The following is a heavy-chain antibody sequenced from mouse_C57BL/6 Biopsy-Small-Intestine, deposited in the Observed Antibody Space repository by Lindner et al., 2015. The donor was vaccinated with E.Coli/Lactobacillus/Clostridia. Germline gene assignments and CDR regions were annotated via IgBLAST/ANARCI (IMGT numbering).Heavy chain of an antibody. CDR1: GGTFSSYA. Sequence: SVKVSCKASGGTFSSYAISWVRQAPGQGLEWMGGIIPIFGTANYAQKFQGRVTITADESTSTAYMGVSSLRSEDTAVYYCARDDYSNNWFDPWGQGTLVTVSS. CDR2: IIPIFGTA. V-gene: IGHV1-81*01. D-gene: IGHD2-5*01. J-gene: IGHJ4*01. CDR3: ARDDYSNNWFDP.